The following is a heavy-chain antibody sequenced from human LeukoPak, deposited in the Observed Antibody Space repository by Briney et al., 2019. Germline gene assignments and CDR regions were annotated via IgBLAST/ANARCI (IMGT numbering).Heavy chain of an antibody. D-gene: IGHD6-13*01. CDR2: INHSGST. Sequence: SETLSLTCAVYGGSFSGYYWSWIRQPPGKGLEWIGEINHSGSTNYNPSLKSRVTISVDTSKNQFSLKLSSVTAADTAVYYCARHVYSSSTDYYYYYGMDVWGQGTTVTVSS. CDR1: GGSFSGYY. V-gene: IGHV4-34*01. CDR3: ARHVYSSSTDYYYYYGMDV. J-gene: IGHJ6*02.